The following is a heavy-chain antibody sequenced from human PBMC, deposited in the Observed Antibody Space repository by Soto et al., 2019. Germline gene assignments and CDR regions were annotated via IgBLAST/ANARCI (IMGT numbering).Heavy chain of an antibody. D-gene: IGHD3-16*01. V-gene: IGHV1-69*13. CDR2: IIPRFGTT. Sequence: GASVKVPCKASGDTFSTYTIASLRHAPGQGLEWVGGIIPRFGTTNYAQNFQGRVTITADESTRTAYMEMSSLRSEDTAVYYCARATGIINAFDIWGQGTMVTVS. J-gene: IGHJ3*02. CDR1: GDTFSTYT. CDR3: ARATGIINAFDI.